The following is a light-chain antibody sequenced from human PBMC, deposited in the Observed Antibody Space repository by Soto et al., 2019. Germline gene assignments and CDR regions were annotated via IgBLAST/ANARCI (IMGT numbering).Light chain of an antibody. CDR1: QGIRNY. CDR2: AAS. Sequence: DIQMTQSPTSLSASVGDRVTITCRASQGIRNYVAWYQQIPGKAPKLLIYAASTLQSGVPSRFSGSVSGTDFPLTINGLQPEDVATYSCQKYSSVPVFGPGTKVEIK. J-gene: IGKJ3*01. CDR3: QKYSSVPV. V-gene: IGKV1-27*01.